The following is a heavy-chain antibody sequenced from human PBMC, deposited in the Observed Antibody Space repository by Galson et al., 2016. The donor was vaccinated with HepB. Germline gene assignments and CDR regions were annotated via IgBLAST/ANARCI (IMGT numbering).Heavy chain of an antibody. CDR2: ISGSADHT. V-gene: IGHV3-23*01. CDR3: ARLTLPGICCYFYY. D-gene: IGHD2-8*01. J-gene: IGHJ4*02. CDR1: GFTFGSFA. Sequence: SLRLSCAASGFTFGSFAMSWVRQAPGRGLEWIASISGSADHTYYADSVKGRFTISRDTYNTVYLQINSLRAEDTAIYYGARLTLPGICCYFYYWGQGTLVTVSS.